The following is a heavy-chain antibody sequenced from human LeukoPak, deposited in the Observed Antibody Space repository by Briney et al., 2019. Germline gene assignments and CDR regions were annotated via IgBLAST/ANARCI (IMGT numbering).Heavy chain of an antibody. J-gene: IGHJ5*02. V-gene: IGHV3-23*01. Sequence: GGSLRLSCAASGFTFSSYAMSWVRQAPGKGLEWVSTISGTGGSTYYADSAKGRFTISRDNSKDTLFLQLNSLTAADTAMYFCAKASVAIPQYCNSWGQGTLVTVSS. CDR3: AKASVAIPQYCNS. D-gene: IGHD2-2*02. CDR1: GFTFSSYA. CDR2: ISGTGGST.